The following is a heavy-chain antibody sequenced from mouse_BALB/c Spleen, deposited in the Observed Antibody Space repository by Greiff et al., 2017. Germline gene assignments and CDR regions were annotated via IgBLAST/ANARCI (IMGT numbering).Heavy chain of an antibody. Sequence: EVKLMESGGGLVQPGGSRKLSCAASGFTFSSFGMHWVRQAPEKGLEWVAYISSGSSTIYYADTVKGRFTISRDNPKNTLFLQMTSLRSEDTAMYYCARWDYDGPFAYWGQGTLVTVSA. D-gene: IGHD2-4*01. V-gene: IGHV5-17*02. CDR1: GFTFSSFG. CDR2: ISSGSSTI. CDR3: ARWDYDGPFAY. J-gene: IGHJ3*01.